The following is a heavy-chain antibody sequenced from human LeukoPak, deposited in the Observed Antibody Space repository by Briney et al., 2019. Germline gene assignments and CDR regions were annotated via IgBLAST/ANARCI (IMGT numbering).Heavy chain of an antibody. J-gene: IGHJ4*02. CDR2: IYYSGIT. CDR1: GGSISSYY. V-gene: IGHV4-59*01. CDR3: ARNDYSSSWSLDY. Sequence: PSETLSLTCTVSGGSISSYYWSWIRQPPGKGLEWIGYIYYSGITKYNPSLKSRVTISVDTSKNQFSLKLTSVTAADTAMYYCARNDYSSSWSLDYWGQGTLVTVSS. D-gene: IGHD6-13*01.